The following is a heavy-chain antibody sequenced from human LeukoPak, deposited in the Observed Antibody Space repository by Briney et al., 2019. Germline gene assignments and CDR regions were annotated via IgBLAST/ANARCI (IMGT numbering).Heavy chain of an antibody. V-gene: IGHV4-34*01. D-gene: IGHD6-19*01. CDR2: INHSGST. Sequence: PSETLSLTCAVYGGSFSGYYWSWIRQPPGKGLEWIGEINHSGSTNYNPSLKSRVTISVDTSKNQFSLKLSSVTAADTAVYYCARYYLQWLARSTNWFDPWGQGTLVTVSS. CDR3: ARYYLQWLARSTNWFDP. CDR1: GGSFSGYY. J-gene: IGHJ5*02.